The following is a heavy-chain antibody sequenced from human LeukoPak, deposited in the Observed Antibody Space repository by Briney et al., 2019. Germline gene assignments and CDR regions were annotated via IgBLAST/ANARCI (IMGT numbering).Heavy chain of an antibody. J-gene: IGHJ4*02. D-gene: IGHD4-17*01. CDR1: GFTFSNYA. CDR3: AKDLGYGVYFPGLL. CDR2: ISGSGGST. Sequence: GGSLRLSCAASGFTFSNYAMGWVRQAPGKGLEWVSAISGSGGSTYYADSVKGRFTISRDNSKNTLYLQMNSLRAEDTAAYYCAKDLGYGVYFPGLLGGEGTLVTVSS. V-gene: IGHV3-23*01.